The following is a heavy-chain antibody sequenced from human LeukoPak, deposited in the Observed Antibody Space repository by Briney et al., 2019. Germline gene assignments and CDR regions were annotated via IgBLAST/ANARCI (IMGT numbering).Heavy chain of an antibody. CDR1: GDTFTTYY. CDR2: INPSGDST. J-gene: IGHJ5*02. Sequence: ASVKVSCKASGDTFTTYYMHWVRQAPGQGLEWMGIINPSGDSTNYAQKFQGRVTMTRDTSTSTVYMDLSSLRSEDTAVYYCARGSSAAPGHASWFDPWGQGTLVTVSS. V-gene: IGHV1-46*01. CDR3: ARGSSAAPGHASWFDP. D-gene: IGHD6-25*01.